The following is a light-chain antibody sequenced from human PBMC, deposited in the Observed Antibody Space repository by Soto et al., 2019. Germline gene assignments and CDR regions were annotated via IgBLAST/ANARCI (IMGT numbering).Light chain of an antibody. Sequence: DIQMTQSPSSLSASVGDRVTITCRASQGISNYLAWYQQQPGKVPKLLIYVASTLQSGVPSRFSGSGSGTDFTITSSSVQPEDFAAYYCQKYNSAPWTFGQGTKVEIK. V-gene: IGKV1-27*01. J-gene: IGKJ1*01. CDR3: QKYNSAPWT. CDR1: QGISNY. CDR2: VAS.